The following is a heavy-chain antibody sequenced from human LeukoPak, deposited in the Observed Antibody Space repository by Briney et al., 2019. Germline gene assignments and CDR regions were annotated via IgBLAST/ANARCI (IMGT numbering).Heavy chain of an antibody. CDR2: ISAYNGNT. V-gene: IGHV1-18*01. Sequence: ASVKVSCKASGYTFTSYGISWVRQAPGQGLEWTGWISAYNGNTNYAQKLQGRVTMTTDTSTSTAYMELRSLRSDDTAVYYCARDFGRAARTTDAFDIWGQGTMVTVSS. J-gene: IGHJ3*02. D-gene: IGHD6-6*01. CDR3: ARDFGRAARTTDAFDI. CDR1: GYTFTSYG.